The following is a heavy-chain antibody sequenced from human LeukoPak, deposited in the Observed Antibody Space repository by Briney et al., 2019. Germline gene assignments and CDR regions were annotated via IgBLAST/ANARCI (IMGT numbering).Heavy chain of an antibody. CDR2: INPNSGGT. J-gene: IGHJ3*02. CDR3: ASGETLI. Sequence: ASVKVSCKASGYTFTGYYMHWVRQAPGQGLEWMGRINPNSGGTNYAQKFQVRVTMTRDASSSTGYMELRRLRSDDTAVYYCASGETLIWGQGTKVTVSS. CDR1: GYTFTGYY. V-gene: IGHV1-2*06.